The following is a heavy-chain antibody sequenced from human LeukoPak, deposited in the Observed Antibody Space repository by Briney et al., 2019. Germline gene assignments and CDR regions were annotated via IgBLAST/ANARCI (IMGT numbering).Heavy chain of an antibody. CDR2: INWNGGIT. D-gene: IGHD6-13*01. V-gene: IGHV3-20*03. CDR1: GFTSADYG. CDR3: ARVAPYNSSWTYYYYHMDV. Sequence: GGSPRLSSAASGFTSADYGISCGREAPGQGLGSVSAINWNGGITTYADSVQGRFTIFRGNAKASLYLQMNGLRAEDTALYYCARVAPYNSSWTYYYYHMDVWGKGTTVTVSS. J-gene: IGHJ6*03.